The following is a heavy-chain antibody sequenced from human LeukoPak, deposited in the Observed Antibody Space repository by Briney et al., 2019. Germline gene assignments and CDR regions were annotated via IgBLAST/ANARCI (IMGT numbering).Heavy chain of an antibody. Sequence: SETLSLTCTVSGYSISNGYYWGWIRQPPGKGLEWVGSIYHRGSTYYNPSLKSRVTISVDTSKNQFSLKLSSVTAADTAVYYCAGLRITMIVVVITHAFDIWGQGTMVTVSS. D-gene: IGHD3-22*01. J-gene: IGHJ3*02. V-gene: IGHV4-38-2*02. CDR1: GYSISNGYY. CDR2: IYHRGST. CDR3: AGLRITMIVVVITHAFDI.